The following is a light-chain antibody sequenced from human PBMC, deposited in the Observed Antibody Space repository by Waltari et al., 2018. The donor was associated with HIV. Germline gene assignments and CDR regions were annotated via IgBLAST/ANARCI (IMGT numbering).Light chain of an antibody. CDR3: QTWGTGIVV. Sequence: QLVLTQSPSASASLGASVKLTCTLSSGHSSYVIAWHQQQPKKGPRYLMKLNSDGSHFKGDGIPDRFSGSSSVAERYLTISSLQSEDEADYYCQTWGTGIVVFGGGTKLTVL. J-gene: IGLJ2*01. CDR1: SGHSSYV. CDR2: LNSDGSH. V-gene: IGLV4-69*01.